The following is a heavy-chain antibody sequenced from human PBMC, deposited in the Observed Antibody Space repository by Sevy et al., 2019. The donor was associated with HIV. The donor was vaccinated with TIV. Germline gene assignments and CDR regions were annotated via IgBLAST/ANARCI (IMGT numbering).Heavy chain of an antibody. D-gene: IGHD5-12*01. CDR3: TTDYSEMATIWGHAFDI. J-gene: IGHJ3*02. CDR2: IKSKTDGGTT. CDR1: GFTFSNAW. Sequence: GGSLRLSCAASGFTFSNAWMSWVRQAPGKGLEWVGHIKSKTDGGTTDYAAPVKGRFTISRDDSKNTLYLQMNSLKTEDTAVYYCTTDYSEMATIWGHAFDIWGQGTMVTVSS. V-gene: IGHV3-15*01.